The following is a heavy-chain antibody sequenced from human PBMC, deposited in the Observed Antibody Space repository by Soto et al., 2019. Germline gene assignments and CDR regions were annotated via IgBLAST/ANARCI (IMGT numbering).Heavy chain of an antibody. CDR3: AREDMIVVGHFDY. CDR1: GFTFSRYA. Sequence: LRLSCAASGFTFSRYAMHWVRQAPGKGLEWVAVISYDGSNKYYADSVKGRFTISRDNSKNTLYLQMNSLRAEDTAVYYCAREDMIVVGHFDYWGQGTLVTVSS. D-gene: IGHD3-22*01. J-gene: IGHJ4*02. V-gene: IGHV3-30-3*01. CDR2: ISYDGSNK.